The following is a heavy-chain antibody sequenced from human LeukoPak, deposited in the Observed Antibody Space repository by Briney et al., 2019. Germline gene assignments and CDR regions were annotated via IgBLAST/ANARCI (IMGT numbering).Heavy chain of an antibody. CDR3: ARHGNIYHDSSGSLGY. CDR2: TYPGDSDT. J-gene: IGHJ4*02. D-gene: IGHD3-22*01. V-gene: IGHV5-51*01. Sequence: GESLKISCKGSGYNFTNYWIGWVRQMPGKGLEWMGITYPGDSDTRYSPSFQGQVTISADKSISTAYLQWISLEASDTAMYYCARHGNIYHDSSGSLGYWGQGTLVTVSS. CDR1: GYNFTNYW.